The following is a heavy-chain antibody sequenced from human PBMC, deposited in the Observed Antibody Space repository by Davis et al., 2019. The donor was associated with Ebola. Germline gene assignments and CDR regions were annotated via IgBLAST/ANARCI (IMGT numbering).Heavy chain of an antibody. J-gene: IGHJ4*02. CDR1: ADTFNKYA. Sequence: SVKVSCKSSADTFNKYAINWVRQAPGQGLEWMGWISAYNGNTNYAQKLQGRVTMTTDTSTSTAYMELRSLRSDDTAVYYCAREPTVTPLDYWGQGTLVTVSS. D-gene: IGHD4-17*01. V-gene: IGHV1-18*01. CDR2: ISAYNGNT. CDR3: AREPTVTPLDY.